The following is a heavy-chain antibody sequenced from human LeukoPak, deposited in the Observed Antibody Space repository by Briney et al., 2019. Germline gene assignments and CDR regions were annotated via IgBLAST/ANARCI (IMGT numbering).Heavy chain of an antibody. CDR1: GITLSNYG. V-gene: IGHV3-23*01. CDR2: ISGSGGST. J-gene: IGHJ4*02. CDR3: AKGEGSSWKPGYFDY. D-gene: IGHD6-13*01. Sequence: GGSLRLSCAVSGITLSNYGMSWVRQAPGKGLEWVSAISGSGGSTYYADSVKGRFTISRDNSKNTLYLQMNSLRAEDTAVYYCAKGEGSSWKPGYFDYWGQGTLVTVSS.